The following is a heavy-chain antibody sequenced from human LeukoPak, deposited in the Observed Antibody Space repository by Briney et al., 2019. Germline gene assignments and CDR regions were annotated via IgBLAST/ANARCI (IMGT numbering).Heavy chain of an antibody. CDR2: IKEDGREK. Sequence: PGGSLRLSCEASGFTFKNYWMSWVRQAPGKGLEWVANIKEDGREKYYVDSVKGRFIISRENAKNSVYLQMSSLTAEDTAIYYCAIESVLYQSPLGPWGQGTLFTVSS. CDR3: AIESVLYQSPLGP. J-gene: IGHJ5*02. CDR1: GFTFKNYW. V-gene: IGHV3-7*01. D-gene: IGHD2-8*01.